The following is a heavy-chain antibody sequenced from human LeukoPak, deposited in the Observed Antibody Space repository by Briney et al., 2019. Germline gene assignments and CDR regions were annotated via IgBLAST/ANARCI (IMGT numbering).Heavy chain of an antibody. V-gene: IGHV1-69*05. CDR2: IIPIFGTA. J-gene: IGHJ4*02. CDR3: ASPRRGLGANNRRLDY. CDR1: GGTFSSYA. D-gene: IGHD1-26*01. Sequence: SVKVSCKASGGTFSSYAISWVRQAPGQGLEWMGGIIPIFGTANYAQKFQGRVTITTDESTSTAYMELSSLRSEDTAVYYCASPRRGLGANNRRLDYWGQGTLVTVSS.